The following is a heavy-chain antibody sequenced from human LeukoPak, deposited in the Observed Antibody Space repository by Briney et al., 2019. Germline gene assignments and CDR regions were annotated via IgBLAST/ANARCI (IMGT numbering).Heavy chain of an antibody. D-gene: IGHD5-12*01. Sequence: GRSLRLSCAASGFTFSSYGMHWVRQAPGKGLEWVAVISYDGSNKYYADSVKGRFTISRDNSKNTLYLQLNSLRAEDTAVYYCAKGLHGYDFDYWGQGALVTVSS. J-gene: IGHJ4*02. CDR1: GFTFSSYG. CDR3: AKGLHGYDFDY. CDR2: ISYDGSNK. V-gene: IGHV3-30*18.